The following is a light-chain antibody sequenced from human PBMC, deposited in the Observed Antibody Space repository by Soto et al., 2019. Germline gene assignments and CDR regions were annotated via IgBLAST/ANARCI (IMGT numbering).Light chain of an antibody. CDR1: GSDVGAYNL. CDR2: EVN. V-gene: IGLV2-23*02. Sequence: QSVLTQPASVSGSPGQSITISCAGTGSDVGAYNLVSWYQQHPGKASKLFICEVNTRPSGFSYRFSGSKFCDTASLTISGLQAEDEADYFCCSYAGTVAYVFGTGTKVTVL. CDR3: CSYAGTVAYV. J-gene: IGLJ1*01.